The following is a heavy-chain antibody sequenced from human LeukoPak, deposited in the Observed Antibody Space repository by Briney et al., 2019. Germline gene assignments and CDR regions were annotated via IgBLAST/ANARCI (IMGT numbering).Heavy chain of an antibody. CDR2: ISWNSGSI. CDR1: GFTFDDYA. J-gene: IGHJ4*02. Sequence: PGGSLRLSCAASGFTFDDYAMHWVRQAPGKGLEWVSGISWNSGSIGYADSVKGRFTISRDNAKNSLYLQMNSLRAEDTALYYCAKDLEERRDGYSLDYWGQGTLVTVSS. CDR3: AKDLEERRDGYSLDY. V-gene: IGHV3-9*01. D-gene: IGHD5-24*01.